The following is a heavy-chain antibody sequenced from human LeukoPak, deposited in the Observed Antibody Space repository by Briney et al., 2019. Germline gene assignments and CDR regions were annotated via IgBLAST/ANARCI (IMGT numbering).Heavy chain of an antibody. CDR2: ISGSGGST. D-gene: IGHD2-2*01. Sequence: QAGGSLRLSCAASGFTFSDYYMSWIRQAPGKGLEWVSAISGSGGSTYYADSVKGRFTISRDNSKNTLYLQMNSLRAEDTAVYYCARHRGVVPAAAVDVWGKGTTVTVSS. V-gene: IGHV3-23*01. J-gene: IGHJ6*04. CDR3: ARHRGVVPAAAVDV. CDR1: GFTFSDYY.